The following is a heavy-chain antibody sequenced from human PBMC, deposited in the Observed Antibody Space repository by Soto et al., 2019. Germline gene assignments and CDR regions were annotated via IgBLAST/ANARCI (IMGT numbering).Heavy chain of an antibody. D-gene: IGHD7-27*01. CDR1: GGTFKNFN. V-gene: IGHV1-69*01. Sequence: QVQLVQSGAEVKKPGSSVKVSCKASGGTFKNFNFNWVRQAPGQGLEWMGGIIPMFGTADYAQRFQGRVTITAYDSPSTAYMELSSLRSEDTAVYYCARDETGDSYYYYYGMDVWGQGTKVTVSS. CDR3: ARDETGDSYYYYYGMDV. J-gene: IGHJ6*02. CDR2: IIPMFGTA.